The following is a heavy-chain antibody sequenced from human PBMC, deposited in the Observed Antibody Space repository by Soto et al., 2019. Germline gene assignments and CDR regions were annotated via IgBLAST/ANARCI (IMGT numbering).Heavy chain of an antibody. Sequence: GGSLRLSCAASGFTFSSYAMSWVRQAPGKGLEWVSAISGSGGSTYYADSVKGRFTISRDNSKNTLYLQMNSLRAEDTAVYYCAKDKRVGGITMIVDLWGRGTLVTVSS. J-gene: IGHJ2*01. CDR1: GFTFSSYA. D-gene: IGHD3-22*01. V-gene: IGHV3-23*01. CDR3: AKDKRVGGITMIVDL. CDR2: ISGSGGST.